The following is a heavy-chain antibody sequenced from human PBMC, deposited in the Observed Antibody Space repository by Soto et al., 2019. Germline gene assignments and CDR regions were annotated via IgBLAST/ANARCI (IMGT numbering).Heavy chain of an antibody. V-gene: IGHV6-1*01. J-gene: IGHJ4*02. CDR1: GDSVSSKSVA. CDR3: ARDDYYYFDY. D-gene: IGHD4-17*01. CDR2: TYYRSTWYN. Sequence: SQTLSLTCAISGDSVSSKSVAWNWIRQSPSRGLEWLGRTYYRSTWYNDYASPVKSRIIINPDTSKNQFSLQLNSVSPEDTAVYFCARDDYYYFDYWGLGTLVTVSS.